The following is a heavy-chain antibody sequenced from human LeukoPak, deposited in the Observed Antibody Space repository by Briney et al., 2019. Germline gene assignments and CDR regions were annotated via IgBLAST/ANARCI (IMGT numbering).Heavy chain of an antibody. CDR1: GGSFSGYY. CDR3: ARLRLRYFDWPLDY. V-gene: IGHV4-34*01. J-gene: IGHJ4*02. Sequence: SETLSLTCAVYGGSFSGYYWSWIRQPPGKGLEWIGEINHSGGTNYNPSLKSRVTISVDTSKNQFSLKLSSVTAADTAVYYCARLRLRYFDWPLDYWGQGTLVTVSS. CDR2: INHSGGT. D-gene: IGHD3-9*01.